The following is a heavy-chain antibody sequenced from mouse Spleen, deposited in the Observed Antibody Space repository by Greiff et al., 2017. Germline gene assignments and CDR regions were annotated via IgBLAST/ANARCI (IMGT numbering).Heavy chain of an antibody. V-gene: IGHV14-2*01. CDR3: ASPSQIYYYGSSLYYFDY. CDR1: GFNIKDYY. D-gene: IGHD1-1*01. CDR2: IDPEDGEN. J-gene: IGHJ2*01. Sequence: EVQLQQSGAELVKPGASVKLSCTASGFNIKDYYMHWVKQRTEQGLEWIGRIDPEDGENKYAPKFQGKATITADTSSNTAYLQLSSLTSEDTAVYYCASPSQIYYYGSSLYYFDYWGQGTTLTVSS.